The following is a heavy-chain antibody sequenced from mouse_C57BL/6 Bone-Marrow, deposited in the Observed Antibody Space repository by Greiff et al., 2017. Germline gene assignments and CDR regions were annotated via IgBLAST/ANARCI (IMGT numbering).Heavy chain of an antibody. CDR3: TRCIWYVVDV. Sequence: VQLQQPLPELVRPGASVTLSCKASGYTFTDYEMHWVKQTPVHGLEWIGAINPDTGGTNYNQKFKGKAILTAAKSSSTAYMELRSLTSEDSAVYYCTRCIWYVVDVWVKVTRVTVSA. CDR2: INPDTGGT. CDR1: GYTFTDYE. J-gene: IGHJ3*01. D-gene: IGHD1-1*02. V-gene: IGHV1-15*01.